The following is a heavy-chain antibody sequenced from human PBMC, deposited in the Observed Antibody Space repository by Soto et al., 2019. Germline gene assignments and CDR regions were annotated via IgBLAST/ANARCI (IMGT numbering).Heavy chain of an antibody. Sequence: SETLSLTCTVSGGSISSYYWSWIRQPPGKGLERIGYIYYSGSTNYNPSLKSRVTISVDTSKNQFSLKLSSVTAADTAVYYCAKNHGDYGHMDVWGQGTTVTVSS. J-gene: IGHJ6*02. D-gene: IGHD4-17*01. V-gene: IGHV4-59*01. CDR1: GGSISSYY. CDR2: IYYSGST. CDR3: AKNHGDYGHMDV.